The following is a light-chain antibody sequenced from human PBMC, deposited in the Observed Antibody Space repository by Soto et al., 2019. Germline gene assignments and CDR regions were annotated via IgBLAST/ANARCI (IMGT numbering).Light chain of an antibody. J-gene: IGKJ1*01. CDR2: GAS. CDR1: QSVSSSY. Sequence: EIVLTQSPGTLSLSPGERATLSCRASQSVSSSYLAWYQQKPGQAPRLLIYGASSRATGIPDRFRGSGSGTDFPLTISRLEPEDFGVYYCQQYGSSPQTFGQGTKVEIK. CDR3: QQYGSSPQT. V-gene: IGKV3-20*01.